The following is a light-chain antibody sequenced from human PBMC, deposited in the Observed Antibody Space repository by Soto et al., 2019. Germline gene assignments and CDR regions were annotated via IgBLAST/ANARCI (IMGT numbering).Light chain of an antibody. Sequence: EIQMTQSPSSLSASVGDRVTITCRASQNIDNYLNWYQQQPGKGPKLLIYAASSLQSGVPSRFRGTGSGTDFTLTISSLQPEDFATYYCQQSYTFPETFGQGTKVE. J-gene: IGKJ1*01. CDR2: AAS. V-gene: IGKV1-39*01. CDR1: QNIDNY. CDR3: QQSYTFPET.